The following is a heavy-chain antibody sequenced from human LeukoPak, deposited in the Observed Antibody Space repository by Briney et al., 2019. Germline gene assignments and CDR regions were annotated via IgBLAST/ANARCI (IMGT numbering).Heavy chain of an antibody. CDR1: GVTLSSYA. CDR3: AKGSYYDSSGSFYFDY. Sequence: GGSLRLSCAASGVTLSSYAMSWARQAPGKGLEWVSGISGSGDNTYYADSVKGRFTISRDNSKNTLYVQVNSLGTEDTAAYYCAKGSYYDSSGSFYFDYWGQGTLVTVSS. D-gene: IGHD3-22*01. V-gene: IGHV3-23*01. J-gene: IGHJ4*02. CDR2: ISGSGDNT.